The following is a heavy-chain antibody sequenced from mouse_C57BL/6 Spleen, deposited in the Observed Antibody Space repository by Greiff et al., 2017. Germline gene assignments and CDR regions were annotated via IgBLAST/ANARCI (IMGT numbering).Heavy chain of an antibody. CDR2: IDPSDSET. V-gene: IGHV1-52*01. J-gene: IGHJ3*01. Sequence: QVQLQQSGAELVRPGSSVKLSCKASGYTFTSYWMHWVKQRPIQGLEWIGNIDPSDSETHYNQKFKDKATLTVDKSSSTAYMQLSSLTSEDSAVYYCALYYGYEAWFAYWGQGTLVTVSA. CDR3: ALYYGYEAWFAY. D-gene: IGHD2-2*01. CDR1: GYTFTSYW.